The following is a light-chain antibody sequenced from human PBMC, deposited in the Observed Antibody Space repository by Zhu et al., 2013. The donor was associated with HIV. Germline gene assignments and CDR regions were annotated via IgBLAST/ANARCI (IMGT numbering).Light chain of an antibody. CDR2: ATS. CDR1: QSVSTS. V-gene: IGKV3D-15*01. J-gene: IGKJ1*01. CDR3: HQYNNWPPWT. Sequence: EIVMTQSPATLSESPGERATLSCRASQSVSTSLAWYQQKPGQPPRLLIYATSTRATGTPARFSGSGSGTEFTLTITSLQSEDSAVYFCHQYNNWPPWTFGQGTKVEIK.